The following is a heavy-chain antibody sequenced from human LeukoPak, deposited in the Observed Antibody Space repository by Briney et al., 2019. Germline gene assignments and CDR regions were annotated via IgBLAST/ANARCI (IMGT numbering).Heavy chain of an antibody. CDR3: ASGSSYCSSTSCFQYNSGYDFFNAFDI. D-gene: IGHD2-2*01. Sequence: GESLKISCKGSGYSFTNYWIGWVRQMPGKGLEWMGIIYPGDSDTRYSPSFQGQVTISADKSISTAYLQWSSLKASDTATYYCASGSSYCSSTSCFQYNSGYDFFNAFDIWGQGTMVTVSS. J-gene: IGHJ3*02. CDR1: GYSFTNYW. V-gene: IGHV5-51*01. CDR2: IYPGDSDT.